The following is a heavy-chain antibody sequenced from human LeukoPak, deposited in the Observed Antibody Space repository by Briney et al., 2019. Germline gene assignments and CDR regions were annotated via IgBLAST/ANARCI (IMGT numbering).Heavy chain of an antibody. V-gene: IGHV1-2*02. CDR3: ARDRWGIAVYSFVFDY. Sequence: ASVKVSCKASGYTFTGYYMHWVRQAPGQGLEWMGWINPNSGGTNYAQKFQGRVTMTRDTSISTAYMELSRLRSDDTAVYYCARDRWGIAVYSFVFDYWGQATLVTVSS. J-gene: IGHJ4*02. CDR2: INPNSGGT. CDR1: GYTFTGYY. D-gene: IGHD6-19*01.